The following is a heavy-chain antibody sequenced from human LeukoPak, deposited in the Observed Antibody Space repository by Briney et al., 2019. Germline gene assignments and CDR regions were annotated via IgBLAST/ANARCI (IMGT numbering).Heavy chain of an antibody. CDR3: ARETRYYYYFMDV. Sequence: GGSLRLSCTASGFTFSSYWMSWVRQAPGKGLEWVANIHQDGSEKHSVDSVKGRFTISRDNAKNSLFLHMNSLRVEDTAVYFCARETRYYYYFMDVWGKGTTVTVSS. J-gene: IGHJ6*04. D-gene: IGHD1-14*01. CDR2: IHQDGSEK. V-gene: IGHV3-7*01. CDR1: GFTFSSYW.